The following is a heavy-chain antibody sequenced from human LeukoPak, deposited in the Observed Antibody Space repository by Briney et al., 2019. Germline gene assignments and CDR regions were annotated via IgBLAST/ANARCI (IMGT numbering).Heavy chain of an antibody. CDR3: ASYTAMVKNPFDY. D-gene: IGHD5-18*01. J-gene: IGHJ4*02. V-gene: IGHV3-11*01. Sequence: GGSLRLSCAASGFTFSDYNMRWIRQAPGKGLEWVSSISRSGSTIYYADSVKGRFTISRDNSKNTLYLQMNSLRAEDTAVYYCASYTAMVKNPFDYWGQGTLVTVSS. CDR1: GFTFSDYN. CDR2: ISRSGSTI.